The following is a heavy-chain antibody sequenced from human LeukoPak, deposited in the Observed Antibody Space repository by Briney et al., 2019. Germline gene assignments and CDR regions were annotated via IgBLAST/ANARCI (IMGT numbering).Heavy chain of an antibody. CDR3: ARVRGVYSYGYDAFDI. D-gene: IGHD5-18*01. CDR1: GFTVSSNY. V-gene: IGHV3-66*01. CDR2: IYSGGST. J-gene: IGHJ3*02. Sequence: GGSLRLSCAASGFTVSSNYMSWVRQAPGKGLEWVSVIYSGGSTYYADSVKGRFTISRDNSKNTLYLQMNSLRAEDTAVYYCARVRGVYSYGYDAFDIWGQGTMVTVSS.